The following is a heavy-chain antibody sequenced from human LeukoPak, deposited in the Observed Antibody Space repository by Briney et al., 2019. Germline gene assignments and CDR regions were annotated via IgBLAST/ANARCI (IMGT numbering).Heavy chain of an antibody. V-gene: IGHV3-21*01. J-gene: IGHJ4*02. CDR2: ISSSSSYI. CDR3: ARDPHPPYYFDY. CDR1: GFTFSSYS. Sequence: GGSLRLSCAASGFTFSSYSMNWVRQAPGKGLEWVSSISSSSSYIYYADSVKGRFTISRDNAKNSLYLQMNSLRAEDTAVYYCARDPHPPYYFDYWGQGTLVTVSS.